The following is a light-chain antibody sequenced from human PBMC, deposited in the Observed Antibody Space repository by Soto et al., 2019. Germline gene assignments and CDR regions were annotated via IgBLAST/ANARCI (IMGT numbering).Light chain of an antibody. V-gene: IGLV2-14*01. CDR1: SSDVGAYNY. CDR3: SSYTRSTTLV. J-gene: IGLJ2*01. CDR2: DVS. Sequence: QSALAQPASVSGSPGQSITISCSGTSSDVGAYNYVSWFQQHPGKAPTLMIYDVSNRPSGVSNRFSGSKSGNTASLTISGLQAEDEADYYCSSYTRSTTLVFGGGTKLTVL.